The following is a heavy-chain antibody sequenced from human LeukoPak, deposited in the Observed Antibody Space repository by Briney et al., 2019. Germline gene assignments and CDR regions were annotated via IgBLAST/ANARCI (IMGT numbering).Heavy chain of an antibody. V-gene: IGHV3-30*02. J-gene: IGHJ4*02. D-gene: IGHD1-26*01. CDR2: IRSDGSNK. Sequence: GGSLRLSCAASGITFSNYGMHWVRQAPGKGLEWVAFIRSDGSNKYYADSVKGRFTISRDNSKNTLYLQMNSPRAEDTAVYYCATPSGSYRHVDYWGQGTLVTVSS. CDR1: GITFSNYG. CDR3: ATPSGSYRHVDY.